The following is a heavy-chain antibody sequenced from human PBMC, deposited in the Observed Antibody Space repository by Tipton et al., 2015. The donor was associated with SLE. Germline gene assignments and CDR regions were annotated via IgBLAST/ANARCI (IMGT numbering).Heavy chain of an antibody. CDR3: ARVPYYYDSSGYSYYFDY. D-gene: IGHD3-22*01. CDR1: GGSISSYY. V-gene: IGHV4-59*01. J-gene: IGHJ4*02. CDR2: IYYSGRT. Sequence: TLSLTCTVSGGSISSYYWSWIRQPPGKGLEWIGYIYYSGRTNYNPSLKSRVTISVDTSKNQFSLKLSSVTAADTAVYYCARVPYYYDSSGYSYYFDYWGQGTLVTVSS.